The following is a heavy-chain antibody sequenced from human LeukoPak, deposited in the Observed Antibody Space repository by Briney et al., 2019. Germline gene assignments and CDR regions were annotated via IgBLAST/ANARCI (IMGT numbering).Heavy chain of an antibody. Sequence: SETLSLTCTVSGGSISSYYWGWIRQPPGKGLEWIGYIYYSGSTNYNPSLKSRVTISVDTSKNQFSLKLSSVTAADTAVYYCARENSSGYYPPMAFDIWGQGTMVTVSS. CDR3: ARENSSGYYPPMAFDI. CDR2: IYYSGST. D-gene: IGHD3-22*01. CDR1: GGSISSYY. V-gene: IGHV4-59*01. J-gene: IGHJ3*02.